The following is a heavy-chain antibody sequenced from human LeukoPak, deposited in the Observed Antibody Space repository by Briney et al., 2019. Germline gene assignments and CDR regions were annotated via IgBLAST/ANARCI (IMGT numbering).Heavy chain of an antibody. J-gene: IGHJ4*02. V-gene: IGHV3-23*01. CDR2: ISSGGGII. Sequence: GGSLRLSCAASGFTFSSYAMSWVRQAPGRGLDWVSTISSGGGIINYADSVRGRFTIARDNSKNTLYLQMNSLSAEDTAVYYCAKGGDYGDHATKNWRQGILVTVSS. D-gene: IGHD4-17*01. CDR1: GFTFSSYA. CDR3: AKGGDYGDHATKN.